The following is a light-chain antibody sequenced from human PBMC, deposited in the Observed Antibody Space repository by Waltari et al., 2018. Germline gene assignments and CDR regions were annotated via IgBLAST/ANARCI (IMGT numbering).Light chain of an antibody. CDR2: DVC. CDR1: SSYFGGNNN. CDR3: SSYTSTNTGV. V-gene: IGLV2-14*03. J-gene: IGLJ3*02. Sequence: QSALTQYASVSGSPGQVTTICCSGTSSYFGGNNNVYWYQHHPGKAPKLMTHDVCKRPSGVANRFSGAKSGNSASLTISGLQAEDEADYYCSSYTSTNTGVFGGGTKLTVL.